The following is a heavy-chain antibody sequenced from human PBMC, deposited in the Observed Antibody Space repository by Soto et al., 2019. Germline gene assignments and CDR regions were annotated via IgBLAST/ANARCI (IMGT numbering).Heavy chain of an antibody. CDR2: IYPGDSDT. D-gene: IGHD4-17*01. CDR1: GYSFTSYW. CDR3: ARDWGDYIRFDAFDI. J-gene: IGHJ3*02. V-gene: IGHV5-51*01. Sequence: GESLKISCMGSGYSFTSYWIGWVRQMPGKGLEWMGIIYPGDSDTRYSPSFQGQVTISRDNARNSLFLQMHSLRAEDTAVYYCARDWGDYIRFDAFDIWGQGTMVTVSS.